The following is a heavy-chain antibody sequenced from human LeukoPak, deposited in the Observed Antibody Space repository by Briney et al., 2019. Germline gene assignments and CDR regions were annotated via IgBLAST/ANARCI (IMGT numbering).Heavy chain of an antibody. V-gene: IGHV3-11*04. D-gene: IGHD3-22*01. CDR3: AKDLTYYYDSSGYGDAFDI. J-gene: IGHJ3*02. CDR1: GFTFSDYY. CDR2: ISSSGSTI. Sequence: KSGGSLRPSCAASGFTFSDYYMSWIRQAPGKGLEWVSYISSSGSTIYYADSVKGRFTISRDNSKNTLYLQMNSLRAEDTAVYYCAKDLTYYYDSSGYGDAFDIWGQGTMVTVSS.